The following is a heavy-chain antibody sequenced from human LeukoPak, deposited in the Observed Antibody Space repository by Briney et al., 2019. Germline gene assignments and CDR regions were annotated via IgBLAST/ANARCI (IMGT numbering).Heavy chain of an antibody. D-gene: IGHD2-15*01. CDR3: ARHIIVDNWFDP. Sequence: SETLSLTCTVSGGSIGSSSYYWGWIRQPPGTGLEWIGSIYYSGSTYYNPSLKSRVTISVDTSKNQFSLKLSSVTAADTAVYYCARHIIVDNWFDPWGQGTLVTVSS. CDR2: IYYSGST. CDR1: GGSIGSSSYY. V-gene: IGHV4-39*01. J-gene: IGHJ5*02.